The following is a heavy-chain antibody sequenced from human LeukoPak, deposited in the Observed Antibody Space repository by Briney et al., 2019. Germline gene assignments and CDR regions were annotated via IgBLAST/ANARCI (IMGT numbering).Heavy chain of an antibody. V-gene: IGHV2-70*11. D-gene: IGHD3-10*01. CDR1: GFSLSTSGMC. CDR3: ARHAYGSGSDLDPVYDY. Sequence: SGPALVKPTQTLTLTCTFSGFSLSTSGMCVSWIRQPPGKALEWLARIDWDDDKYYSTSLKTRLTISKDTSKNQVVLTMTNMDPVDTATYYCARHAYGSGSDLDPVYDYWGQGTLVTVSS. J-gene: IGHJ4*02. CDR2: IDWDDDK.